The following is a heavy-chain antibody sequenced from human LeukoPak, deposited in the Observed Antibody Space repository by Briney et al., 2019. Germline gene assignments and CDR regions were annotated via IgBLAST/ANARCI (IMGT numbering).Heavy chain of an antibody. J-gene: IGHJ1*01. V-gene: IGHV1-18*01. D-gene: IGHD3-10*01. CDR1: GYTFTSYG. Sequence: GASVKVSCKASGYTFTSYGISWVRQAPGQGLEWMGWISAYNGNTNYAQKLQGRVTVTTDTSTNTAYMELRSLRSDDTAVYYCARGSETYYYGSGSYPPEYFQHWGQGTLVTVSS. CDR3: ARGSETYYYGSGSYPPEYFQH. CDR2: ISAYNGNT.